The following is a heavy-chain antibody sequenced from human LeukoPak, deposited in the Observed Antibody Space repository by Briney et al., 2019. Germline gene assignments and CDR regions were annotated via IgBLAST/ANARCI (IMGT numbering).Heavy chain of an antibody. Sequence: PGRSLRLSCAASGFTFDDYAMHWVRQAPGKGLEWVSGISWNSGSIGYADSVKGRFTISRDNAKNSLFLQMNRLRVEDTAMYYCARGSNAFAIWGQGTMVTVSS. CDR2: ISWNSGSI. V-gene: IGHV3-9*01. CDR1: GFTFDDYA. CDR3: ARGSNAFAI. J-gene: IGHJ3*02.